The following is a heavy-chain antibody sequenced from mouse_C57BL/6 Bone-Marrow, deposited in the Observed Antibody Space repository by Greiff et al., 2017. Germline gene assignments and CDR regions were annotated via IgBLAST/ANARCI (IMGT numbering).Heavy chain of an antibody. CDR2: IDPSDSYT. CDR3: ARRGPFAY. J-gene: IGHJ3*01. Sequence: QVQLQQPGAELVRPGTSVKLSCKASGYTFTSYWMHWVKQRPGHGLEWIGVIDPSDSYTNYNQKFKGKATLTVDTSSSTAYMQLSSLTSEDSAVYYCARRGPFAYWGQGTLVTVSA. V-gene: IGHV1-59*01. CDR1: GYTFTSYW.